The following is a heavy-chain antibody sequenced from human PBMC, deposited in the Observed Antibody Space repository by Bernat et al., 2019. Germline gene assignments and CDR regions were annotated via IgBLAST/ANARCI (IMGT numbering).Heavy chain of an antibody. CDR1: GFTVSNNH. D-gene: IGHD2-21*02. CDR3: VGFGGHSV. CDR2: IYDTGVT. V-gene: IGHV3-66*01. J-gene: IGHJ4*02. Sequence: EVQLVVSGGGLVQPGGSLRLSCAASGFTVSNNHVTWVRQAPVKGLECVSVIYDTGVTFYTDSVKGRFTISRDTSKNTVNLEMNSLGAGDVAVYYCVGFGGHSVWGQGTLVTVSS.